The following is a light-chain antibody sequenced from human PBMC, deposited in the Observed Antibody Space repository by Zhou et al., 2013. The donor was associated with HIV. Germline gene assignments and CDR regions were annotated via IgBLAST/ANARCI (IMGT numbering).Light chain of an antibody. V-gene: IGKV1-39*01. Sequence: DIQMTQSPSTLSASVGDRVTITCRASQSISSWLAWYQQKPGKAPKLLIYGASILHSGVPSRFSGSGSGTDFTLTISSLQPEDFATYYCQQSYSTPPTFGQGTKLEIK. J-gene: IGKJ2*01. CDR1: QSISSW. CDR3: QQSYSTPPT. CDR2: GAS.